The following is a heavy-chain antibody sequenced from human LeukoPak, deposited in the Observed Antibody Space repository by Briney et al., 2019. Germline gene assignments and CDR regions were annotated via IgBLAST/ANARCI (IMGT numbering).Heavy chain of an antibody. CDR2: IIPIFGTA. V-gene: IGHV1-69*13. Sequence: ASVKVSCEASGGTFSSYAISWVRQAPGQGLEWMGGIIPIFGTANYAQKFQGRVTITADESTSTAYMELSSLRSEDTAVYYCARYGSGWSVDAWGKGTTVTVSS. CDR1: GGTFSSYA. CDR3: ARYGSGWSVDA. J-gene: IGHJ6*04. D-gene: IGHD6-19*01.